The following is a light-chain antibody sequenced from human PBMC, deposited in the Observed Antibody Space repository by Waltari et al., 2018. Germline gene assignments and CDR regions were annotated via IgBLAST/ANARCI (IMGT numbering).Light chain of an antibody. CDR2: GAS. CDR3: QHYVRLPAT. CDR1: QSVSRAF. V-gene: IGKV3-20*01. J-gene: IGKJ1*01. Sequence: EIVLTQSPCTLSLSPGERATLSCRDSQSVSRAFAWYQQKPGQAPRLLTYGASSRATGIPDKFSGSGSGTDFSLTISRLEPEDFAGYFCQHYVRLPATFGQGTKVEIK.